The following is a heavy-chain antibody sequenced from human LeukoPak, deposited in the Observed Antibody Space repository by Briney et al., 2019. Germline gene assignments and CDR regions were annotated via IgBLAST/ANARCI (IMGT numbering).Heavy chain of an antibody. V-gene: IGHV1-18*01. CDR3: ARRYENYDFWSGPLTTEYYFDY. D-gene: IGHD3-3*01. CDR1: GYTFTSYG. CDR2: ISAYNGNT. J-gene: IGHJ4*02. Sequence: GASVKVSCKASGYTFTSYGISWVRQAPGQGLEWMAWISAYNGNTNYAQKFQGRVTMTTDTSTSTAYMELRSLRSDDTAVYYCARRYENYDFWSGPLTTEYYFDYWGQGTLVTVSS.